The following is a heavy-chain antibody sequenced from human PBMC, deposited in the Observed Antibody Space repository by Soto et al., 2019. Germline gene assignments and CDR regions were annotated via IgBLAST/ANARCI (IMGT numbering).Heavy chain of an antibody. CDR3: AKERMEQYQLLPFFDY. D-gene: IGHD2-2*01. V-gene: IGHV3-30*18. J-gene: IGHJ4*02. CDR1: GFGFSSYG. CDR2: ISYDGSNK. Sequence: GGSLRLSCAASGFGFSSYGMHWLRQAAGKGLEWVAVISYDGSNKYYADSVRSRFTISRDNSKNTLYLQMNSLRPEDTAVFYCAKERMEQYQLLPFFDYWGQGTLVTVSS.